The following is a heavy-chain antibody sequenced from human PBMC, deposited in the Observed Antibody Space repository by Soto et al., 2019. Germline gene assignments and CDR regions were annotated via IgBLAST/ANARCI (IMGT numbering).Heavy chain of an antibody. Sequence: ASVKVSCKASGYTFTSYGISWVRQAPGQGLEWLGWIITYNGNTNSAPRLQGRLTLTTDTSTNTAYMELRSLTSDDTAVYYCARDERDACSGGGCFYFDHWGPGALVNVSS. CDR1: GYTFTSYG. CDR3: ARDERDACSGGGCFYFDH. CDR2: IITYNGNT. V-gene: IGHV1-18*04. J-gene: IGHJ4*02. D-gene: IGHD2-15*01.